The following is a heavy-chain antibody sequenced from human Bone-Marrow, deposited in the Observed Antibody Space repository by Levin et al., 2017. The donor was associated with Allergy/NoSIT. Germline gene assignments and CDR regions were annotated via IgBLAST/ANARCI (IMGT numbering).Heavy chain of an antibody. CDR3: ARREGYSFDY. CDR2: ISYRGST. J-gene: IGHJ4*02. V-gene: IGHV4-31*03. D-gene: IGHD1-26*01. Sequence: SAPLSLPCPVSGGSLSSSGYHWTWIRQYPNKGREWIGYISYRGSTYFNPSLKSRLTMSIDTSEQHFSLNLTSVSAADTAIYDWARREGYSFDYWGQGALVTVSS. CDR1: GGSLSSSGYH.